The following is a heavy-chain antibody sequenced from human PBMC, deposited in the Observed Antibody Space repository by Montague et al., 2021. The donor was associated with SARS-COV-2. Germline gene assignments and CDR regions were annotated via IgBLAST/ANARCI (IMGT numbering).Heavy chain of an antibody. J-gene: IGHJ3*02. CDR2: TYYRSKWYH. V-gene: IGHV6-1*01. CDR3: ARTTTRMLYPENAFDI. D-gene: IGHD2-15*01. Sequence: CAISGDSVSSNTAIWNWIRQSPSRGLEWLGRTYYRSKWYHDYAISLKSRITINPDTSKNRFSLQLSSVAPEDTAVFYCARTTTRMLYPENAFDIWGQGTMVTVSS. CDR1: GDSVSSNTAI.